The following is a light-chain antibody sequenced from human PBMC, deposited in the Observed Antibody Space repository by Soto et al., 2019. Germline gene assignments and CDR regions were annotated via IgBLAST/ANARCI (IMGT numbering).Light chain of an antibody. Sequence: DIQLTQSPSFLSASVGDRVTITCRASQGISSYLAWYQQKPGKAPNLLIYAASTLQSGVPSRFSGSESGTEFTLTISSLQPEDFATYYCQQLNTYPLTFGGGTKV. CDR3: QQLNTYPLT. CDR2: AAS. J-gene: IGKJ4*01. CDR1: QGISSY. V-gene: IGKV1-9*01.